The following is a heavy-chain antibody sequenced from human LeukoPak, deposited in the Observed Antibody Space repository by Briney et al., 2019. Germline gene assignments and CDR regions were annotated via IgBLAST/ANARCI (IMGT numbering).Heavy chain of an antibody. CDR3: ARGFSGYSYGSDY. D-gene: IGHD5-18*01. CDR1: GYSFTSYY. Sequence: GESLKISCKGSGYSFTSYYMHWVRQAPGQGLEWMGIINPSGGSTSYAQKFQGRVTMTRDTSTSTVYMELSSLRSEDTAVYYCARGFSGYSYGSDYWGQGTLVTVSS. CDR2: INPSGGST. J-gene: IGHJ4*02. V-gene: IGHV1-46*01.